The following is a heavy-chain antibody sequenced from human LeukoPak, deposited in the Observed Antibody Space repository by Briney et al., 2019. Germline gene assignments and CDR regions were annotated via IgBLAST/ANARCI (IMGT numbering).Heavy chain of an antibody. V-gene: IGHV4-34*01. J-gene: IGHJ6*03. Sequence: SETLSLTCAVYGGSFSGYYWSWIRQPPGKGLEWIGEINHSGSTNYNPSLKSRVTISVDTSKNQFSLKLSSVTAADTAVYYCARLMGAAAGQDDYYCYMDVWGKGTTVTVSS. CDR2: INHSGST. CDR3: ARLMGAAAGQDDYYCYMDV. CDR1: GGSFSGYY. D-gene: IGHD6-13*01.